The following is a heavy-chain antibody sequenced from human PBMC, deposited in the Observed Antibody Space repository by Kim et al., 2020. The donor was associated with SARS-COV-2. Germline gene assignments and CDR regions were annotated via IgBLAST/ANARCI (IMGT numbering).Heavy chain of an antibody. Sequence: GGSLRLSCAASGFTFSSYSMNWVRQAPGKGLEWVSSISSSSSYIYYADSVKGRFTISRDNAKNSLYLQMNSLRAEDMAVYYCASIAAAGPVTYYYYGMDVWGQGTTVTVSS. CDR3: ASIAAAGPVTYYYYGMDV. CDR1: GFTFSSYS. D-gene: IGHD6-13*01. J-gene: IGHJ6*02. CDR2: ISSSSSYI. V-gene: IGHV3-21*01.